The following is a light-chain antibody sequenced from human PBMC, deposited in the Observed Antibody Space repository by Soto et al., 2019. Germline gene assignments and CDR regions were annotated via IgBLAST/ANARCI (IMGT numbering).Light chain of an antibody. CDR2: NNR. CDR1: SSNTGAGYD. CDR3: QSYDSSLSAWV. J-gene: IGLJ3*02. Sequence: QSVLTQSPSVSGAPGQRVTISCTGSSSNTGAGYDVHWYQQFPGTAPKLLIYNNRNRPSGVPDRFSGSKSGTSASLAITGLQAEDEADYYRQSYDSSLSAWVFGGGTKVTVL. V-gene: IGLV1-40*01.